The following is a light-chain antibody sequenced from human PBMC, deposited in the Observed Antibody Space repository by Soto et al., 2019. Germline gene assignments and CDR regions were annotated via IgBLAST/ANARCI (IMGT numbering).Light chain of an antibody. CDR2: DDS. J-gene: IGLJ1*01. Sequence: SYELTQPPSVSVAPGETARITCGRNNIGSDTVHWYQQKPGQAPVVVVYDDSERPSGTPERISGSNSGDTATLTIRRVEAGDEAYYYCLVWDSIGDNYVFGSGTQLTVL. CDR3: LVWDSIGDNYV. CDR1: NIGSDT. V-gene: IGLV3-21*02.